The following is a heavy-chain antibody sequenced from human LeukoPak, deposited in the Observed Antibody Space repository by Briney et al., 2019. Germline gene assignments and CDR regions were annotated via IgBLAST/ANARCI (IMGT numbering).Heavy chain of an antibody. J-gene: IGHJ4*02. Sequence: PGGSLRLSCVASGFTFSSRTIHWVRQAPGKGLDYVSGISGDGGSTFYADSEKGRFTISRDNSKNTLYLQMGSLRAEDMAVYYCAGQIGGVVSWGQGTLVTVAS. CDR1: GFTFSSRT. D-gene: IGHD3-16*01. CDR3: AGQIGGVVS. V-gene: IGHV3-64*02. CDR2: ISGDGGST.